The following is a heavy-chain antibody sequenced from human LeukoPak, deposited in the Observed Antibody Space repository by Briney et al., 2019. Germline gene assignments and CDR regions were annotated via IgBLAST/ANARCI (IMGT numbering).Heavy chain of an antibody. D-gene: IGHD6-19*01. Sequence: GGSLRLSCAASGFTFSDHCVDWVRQAPGEGLEWVGRTRNKAHSFTTEYAASVKGRFTISRDDSKNSLYLQMNSLKTEDTAVYYCARIAVTGGGYFDYWGQGTLVTVSS. CDR1: GFTFSDHC. J-gene: IGHJ4*02. CDR2: TRNKAHSFTT. CDR3: ARIAVTGGGYFDY. V-gene: IGHV3-72*01.